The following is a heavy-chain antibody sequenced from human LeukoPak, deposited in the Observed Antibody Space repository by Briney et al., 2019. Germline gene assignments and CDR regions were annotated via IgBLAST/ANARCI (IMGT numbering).Heavy chain of an antibody. D-gene: IGHD2-21*01. CDR3: ARGEGGDQPIDY. CDR1: GGSFSDYY. V-gene: IGHV4-34*01. Sequence: SETLSLTCAVYGGSFSDYYWRWIRQPPGKGLEWIGEINHSGSTNYNPSLKSRVTISVDTSKNQFSLKLTSVTAADTAVYYRARGEGGDQPIDYWGQGTLVTVSS. CDR2: INHSGST. J-gene: IGHJ4*02.